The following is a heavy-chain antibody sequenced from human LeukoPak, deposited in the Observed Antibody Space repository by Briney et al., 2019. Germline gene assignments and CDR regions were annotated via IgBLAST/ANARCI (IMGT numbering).Heavy chain of an antibody. CDR2: IYYSGST. CDR1: GGSISSGDYY. V-gene: IGHV4-30-4*08. D-gene: IGHD5-12*01. Sequence: SETLSLTCTVSGGSISSGDYYWSGIRQPPGKGLEWIGYIYYSGSTYYNPSLKSRVTISVDTSKNQSSLKLSAVTAADTAVYYCATRRSTVWWLIDYWGQGTLVTVSS. CDR3: ATRRSTVWWLIDY. J-gene: IGHJ4*02.